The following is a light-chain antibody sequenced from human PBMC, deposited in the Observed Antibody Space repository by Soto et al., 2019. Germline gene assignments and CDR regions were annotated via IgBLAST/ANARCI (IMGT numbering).Light chain of an antibody. CDR1: QSVSSSY. V-gene: IGKV3-20*01. J-gene: IGKJ1*01. CDR3: QQYSSLPWT. CDR2: GAS. Sequence: EIVLTQSPGTLSLSPGERATLSCRASQSVSSSYLAWYQQKPGQAPRLLIYGASSRATGIPDRFSGSGSGTDFTLTISSLEPEDFAVYYCQQYSSLPWTFGEGTKVEIK.